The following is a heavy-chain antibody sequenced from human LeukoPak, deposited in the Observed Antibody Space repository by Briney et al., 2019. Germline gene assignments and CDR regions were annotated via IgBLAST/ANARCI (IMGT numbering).Heavy chain of an antibody. V-gene: IGHV3-7*01. D-gene: IGHD3-22*01. Sequence: GGSLRLSCTASGFTFSSYCMSWVRQAPGKGLEWVANIKEDGSEKYYVDSVKGRFTISRDNAKNSLYLQMNSLRAEDTAVYYCARGRFHLDSSVYSSFYHWGHGTLVTVSS. J-gene: IGHJ4*01. CDR3: ARGRFHLDSSVYSSFYH. CDR1: GFTFSSYC. CDR2: IKEDGSEK.